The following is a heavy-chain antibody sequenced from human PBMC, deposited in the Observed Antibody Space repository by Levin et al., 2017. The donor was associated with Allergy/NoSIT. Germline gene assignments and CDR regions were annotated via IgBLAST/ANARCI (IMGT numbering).Heavy chain of an antibody. D-gene: IGHD5-18*01. V-gene: IGHV3-7*01. CDR3: AREVDTAMEPENYFDY. CDR2: IKQDGSEK. CDR1: GFTFSSYW. J-gene: IGHJ4*02. Sequence: GESLKISCAASGFTFSSYWMSWVRQAPGKGLEWVANIKQDGSEKYYVDSVKGRFTISRDNAKNSLYLQMNSLRAEDTAVYYCAREVDTAMEPENYFDYWGQGTLVTVSS.